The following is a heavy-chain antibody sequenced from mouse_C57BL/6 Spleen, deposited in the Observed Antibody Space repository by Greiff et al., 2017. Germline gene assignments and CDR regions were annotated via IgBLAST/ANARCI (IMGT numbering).Heavy chain of an antibody. CDR3: ARHYSNSWFAY. V-gene: IGHV1-64*01. Sequence: QVQLQQPGAELVKPGASVKLSCKASGYTFTSYWMHWVKQRPGQGLEWIGMIHPNSGSTNYNEKFKSKATLTVDKSSSTAYMQLSSLSSEDSAVYCCARHYSNSWFAYWGQGTLVTVSA. CDR1: GYTFTSYW. D-gene: IGHD2-5*01. J-gene: IGHJ3*01. CDR2: IHPNSGST.